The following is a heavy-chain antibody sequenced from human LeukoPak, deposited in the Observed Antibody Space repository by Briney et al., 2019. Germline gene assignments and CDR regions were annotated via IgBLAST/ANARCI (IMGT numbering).Heavy chain of an antibody. D-gene: IGHD6-13*01. CDR3: ARGGSSRFDQ. CDR2: ISPDGSEK. V-gene: IGHV3-7*04. Sequence: GGSLRLSCAASGFAFTTYWMSWVRQAPGKGLEWVAKISPDGSEKYYVDSVKGRFTISRDNAKNSLDLQMSSLRADDTAVYYCARGGSSRFDQWGQGTLVTVSS. J-gene: IGHJ4*02. CDR1: GFAFTTYW.